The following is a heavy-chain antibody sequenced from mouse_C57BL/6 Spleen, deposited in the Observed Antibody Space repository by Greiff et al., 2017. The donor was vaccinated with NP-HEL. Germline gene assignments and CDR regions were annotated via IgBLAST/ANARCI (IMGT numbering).Heavy chain of an antibody. V-gene: IGHV1-20*01. CDR1: GYSFTGYF. J-gene: IGHJ3*01. CDR3: AKGIYYDYDGFAY. Sequence: VQLQQSGPELVKPGDSVKISCKASGYSFTGYFMNWVMQSHGKSLEWIGRINPYNGDTFYNQKFKGKATLTVDKSSSTAHMELRSLTSEDSAVYYCAKGIYYDYDGFAYWGQGTLVTVSA. D-gene: IGHD2-4*01. CDR2: INPYNGDT.